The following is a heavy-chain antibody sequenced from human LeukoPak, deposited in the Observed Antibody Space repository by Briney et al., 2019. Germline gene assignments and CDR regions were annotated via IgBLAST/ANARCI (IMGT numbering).Heavy chain of an antibody. CDR3: AREYCSGASCYFDY. Sequence: SETLSLTRTVSGDSISSYYWSWIRQPPGKGLEWIGYIYYSGSTYYNPSLRSRVTISADTSKNQFSLKLSSVTAADTAVYFCAREYCSGASCYFDYWGQGTLVTVSS. CDR1: GDSISSYY. D-gene: IGHD2-15*01. V-gene: IGHV4-59*12. J-gene: IGHJ4*02. CDR2: IYYSGST.